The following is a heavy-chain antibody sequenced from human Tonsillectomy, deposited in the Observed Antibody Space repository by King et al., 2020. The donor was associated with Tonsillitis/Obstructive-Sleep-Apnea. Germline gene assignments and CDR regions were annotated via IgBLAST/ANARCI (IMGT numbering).Heavy chain of an antibody. J-gene: IGHJ4*02. V-gene: IGHV4-59*02. Sequence: QLQESGPGLVKPSETLSLTCTVSGGSVSTYYWSWIRQPPGKGLEWLGYIYYSGNTNYNPSLKSRVTISVDTSKNQFSLKLSSVTAADTAVYYCASSYYYDSSGYYYFDYSGQGTLVPVS. CDR2: IYYSGNT. CDR3: ASSYYYDSSGYYYFDY. D-gene: IGHD3-22*01. CDR1: GGSVSTYY.